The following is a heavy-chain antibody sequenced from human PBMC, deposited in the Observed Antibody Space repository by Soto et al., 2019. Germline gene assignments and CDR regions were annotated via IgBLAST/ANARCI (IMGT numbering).Heavy chain of an antibody. CDR1: GFAFRSYG. CDR3: ARDLSSSDSDDLYGMDG. Sequence: GGSLRLSCVASGFAFRSYGMNWVRQAPGKGLEWVSFIRSKAYGGTTEYAASVKGRFTISRDDSKSIAYLQMNSLKSEDTAVYYCARDLSSSDSDDLYGMDGWGQGSTVTVSS. CDR2: IRSKAYGGTT. D-gene: IGHD5-18*01. J-gene: IGHJ6*02. V-gene: IGHV3-49*04.